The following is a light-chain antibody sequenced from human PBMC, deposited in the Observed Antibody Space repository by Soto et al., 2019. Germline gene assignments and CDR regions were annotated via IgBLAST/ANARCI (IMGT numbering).Light chain of an antibody. V-gene: IGKV1-9*01. CDR2: AAS. J-gene: IGKJ2*01. CDR1: QGISSY. CDR3: QQLNSYPVYT. Sequence: DIQLTQSPSFLSASVGDRVTNTCRASQGISSYLAWYQQKPGKAPKLLIYAASTLQSGVPSRFSGSGSGTEFTLTISSLQPEDFATYYCQQLNSYPVYTFGQGTKLEIK.